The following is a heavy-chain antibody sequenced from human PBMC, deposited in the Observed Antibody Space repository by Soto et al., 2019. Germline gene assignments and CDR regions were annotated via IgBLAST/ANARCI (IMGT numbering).Heavy chain of an antibody. CDR3: ARKGSTYYHDSSGYYSDY. CDR2: ISSSSSYI. Sequence: PGGSLRLSCAASGFTFSSYSMNWVRQAPGKGLEWVSSISSSSSYIYYADSVKGRFTISRDNAKNSLYLQMNSLRAEDTAVYYCARKGSTYYHDSSGYYSDYSGQGTLVTVSS. J-gene: IGHJ4*02. CDR1: GFTFSSYS. V-gene: IGHV3-21*01. D-gene: IGHD3-22*01.